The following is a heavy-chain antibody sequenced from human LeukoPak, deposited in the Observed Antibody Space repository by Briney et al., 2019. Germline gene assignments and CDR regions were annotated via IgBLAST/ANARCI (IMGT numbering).Heavy chain of an antibody. D-gene: IGHD1-26*01. J-gene: IGHJ4*02. V-gene: IGHV1-69*04. CDR2: IIPILGIA. Sequence: ASVKVSCKASGGTFSSYAMSWVRHAPGQGLEWMGRIIPILGIANYAQKFQGRVTITADKSTSTAYMELSSLRSEDTAVYYCARDLGGSYYVDSFDYWGQGTLVTVSS. CDR1: GGTFSSYA. CDR3: ARDLGGSYYVDSFDY.